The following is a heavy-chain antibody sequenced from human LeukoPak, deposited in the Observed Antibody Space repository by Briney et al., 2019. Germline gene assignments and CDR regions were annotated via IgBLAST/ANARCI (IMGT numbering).Heavy chain of an antibody. CDR3: ARDRGYSYGQFDY. D-gene: IGHD5-18*01. Sequence: GSSVKVSCKASGGTFSSYAISWVRQAPGQGREWMGRIIPIFGTANYAQKFQGRVTITTDESTSTAYMELSSLRSEDTAVYYCARDRGYSYGQFDYWGQGTLVTVSS. CDR2: IIPIFGTA. V-gene: IGHV1-69*05. CDR1: GGTFSSYA. J-gene: IGHJ4*02.